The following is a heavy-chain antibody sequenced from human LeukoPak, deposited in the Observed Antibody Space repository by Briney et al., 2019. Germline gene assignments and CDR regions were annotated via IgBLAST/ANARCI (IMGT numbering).Heavy chain of an antibody. CDR3: AKGVYCPYYYYGMDV. CDR1: GFTFSSYA. Sequence: GGSLRLSCAASGFTFSSYAMSWVRQAPGKGREWVSVISGSGGRTYYADSVKGRVTISRDNSKNTLYLQMNSLRAEDTAVYYCAKGVYCPYYYYGMDVWGQGTTVTVSS. V-gene: IGHV3-23*01. D-gene: IGHD6-13*01. J-gene: IGHJ6*02. CDR2: ISGSGGRT.